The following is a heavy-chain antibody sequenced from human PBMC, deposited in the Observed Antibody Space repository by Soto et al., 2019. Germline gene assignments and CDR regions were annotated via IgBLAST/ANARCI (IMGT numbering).Heavy chain of an antibody. V-gene: IGHV4-34*01. CDR3: ARRPTFPTTYYYYSSGRNWLAP. Sequence: SETLSLTCAVYGGSFSGYYWSWIRQPPGKGLEWIGEINHSGSTNYNPSLKSRVTISVDTSKNQFSLKLSSVTAADTAVYYCARRPTFPTTYYYYSSGRNWLAPPAQRTSVPVSS. CDR2: INHSGST. J-gene: IGHJ5*02. D-gene: IGHD3-10*01. CDR1: GGSFSGYY.